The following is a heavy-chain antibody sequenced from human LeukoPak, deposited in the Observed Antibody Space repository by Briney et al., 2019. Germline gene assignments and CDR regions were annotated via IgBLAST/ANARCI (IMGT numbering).Heavy chain of an antibody. V-gene: IGHV4-59*01. CDR3: ARSKAGLRIDY. CDR1: GASISSYY. Sequence: SETLSLTCTVSGASISSYYWSWIRQPPGKGLEWIGYIFYTGSTNNNPSLKSRVTISIDTSKNQFSLRLSSVTAADTAIYYCARSKAGLRIDYWGQGTLVTVPS. J-gene: IGHJ4*02. CDR2: IFYTGST. D-gene: IGHD4-17*01.